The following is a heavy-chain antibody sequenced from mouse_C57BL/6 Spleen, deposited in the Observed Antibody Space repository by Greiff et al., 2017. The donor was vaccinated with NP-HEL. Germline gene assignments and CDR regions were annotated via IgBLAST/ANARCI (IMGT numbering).Heavy chain of an antibody. CDR3: ARAYYPRWFAY. CDR1: GFTFSNYA. V-gene: IGHV5-4*03. D-gene: IGHD2-10*01. J-gene: IGHJ3*01. Sequence: EVMLVESGGGLVKPGGSLKLSCAASGFTFSNYAMSWVRQTPEKRLEWVATISDGGSYTYYQDNVKGRFTISRDNAKNNLYLQMSHLKSEDTAMYYCARAYYPRWFAYWGQGTLVTVSA. CDR2: ISDGGSYT.